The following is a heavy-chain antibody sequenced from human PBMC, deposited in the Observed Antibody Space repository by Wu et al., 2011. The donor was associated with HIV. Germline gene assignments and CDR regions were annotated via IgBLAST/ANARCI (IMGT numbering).Heavy chain of an antibody. CDR3: ARGVVVAATRSFDL. D-gene: IGHD2-15*01. Sequence: QVQLVQSGAEVKKPGASVKVSRKASGYTFTGSYMHWVRQAPGQGLEWMGWINPNSGGTNYAQKFQGRVTMTRDTSISTAFMELRSLRSDDTAVYYCARGVVVAATRSFDLWGRGTLVTRLL. CDR2: INPNSGGT. J-gene: IGHJ2*01. CDR1: GYTFTGSY. V-gene: IGHV1-2*02.